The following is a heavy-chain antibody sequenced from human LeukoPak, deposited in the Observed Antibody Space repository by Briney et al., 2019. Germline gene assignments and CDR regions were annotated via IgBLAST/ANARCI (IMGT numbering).Heavy chain of an antibody. D-gene: IGHD2-2*01. CDR1: GGSFSGYY. J-gene: IGHJ3*02. V-gene: IGHV4-34*01. CDR3: ARAVPAAPRAFDI. Sequence: SETLSLTCAVYGGSFSGYYWSWIRQPPGKGLEWIGEINHSGSTNYNPSLKSRVTISVDTSKNQFSLKLSSVTAADTAVYYCARAVPAAPRAFDIWGQGTMVTVSS. CDR2: INHSGST.